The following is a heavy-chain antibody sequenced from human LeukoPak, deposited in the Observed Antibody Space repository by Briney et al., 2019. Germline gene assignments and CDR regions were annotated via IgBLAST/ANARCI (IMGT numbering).Heavy chain of an antibody. CDR3: AREEYYYDSSGYSRFSDY. D-gene: IGHD3-22*01. V-gene: IGHV3-30*01. Sequence: PGGSLRLSCAASGFTFSSYAMHWVRQAPGKGLEWVAVISYDGSNKHYADSVKGRFTISRDNSKNTLYLQMNSLRAEDTAVYYCAREEYYYDSSGYSRFSDYWGQGTLVTVSS. CDR1: GFTFSSYA. J-gene: IGHJ4*02. CDR2: ISYDGSNK.